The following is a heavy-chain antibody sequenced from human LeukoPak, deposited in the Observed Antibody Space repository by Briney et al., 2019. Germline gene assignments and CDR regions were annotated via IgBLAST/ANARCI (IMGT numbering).Heavy chain of an antibody. J-gene: IGHJ4*02. D-gene: IGHD5-18*01. V-gene: IGHV3-66*01. Sequence: GGSLRLSCAASGFTVSSNYMSWVRQAPGKGLEWVSVIYSGGSTYYADSVKGRFTISRDNSKNTLYLQMNSLRAEDTAVYYCASMLSGYSYGYQDYWGQGTLVTVSS. CDR3: ASMLSGYSYGYQDY. CDR2: IYSGGST. CDR1: GFTVSSNY.